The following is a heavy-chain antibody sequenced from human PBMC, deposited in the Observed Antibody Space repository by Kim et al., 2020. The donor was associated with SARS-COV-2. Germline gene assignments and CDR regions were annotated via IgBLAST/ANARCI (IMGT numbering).Heavy chain of an antibody. V-gene: IGHV3-53*01. CDR2: LYSRTNV. CDR3: ARVRVTNKQALSRGVLHAFDI. Sequence: LSLTCAASGFTARNHYMTWVRQAPGQGLEWVSILYSRTNVQYADSVRGRFTISRDDSRNTVDLQMSSLRVEDTAIYYCARVRVTNKQALSRGVLHAFDIWGQGTTVTVSS. J-gene: IGHJ3*02. D-gene: IGHD3-16*01. CDR1: GFTARNHY.